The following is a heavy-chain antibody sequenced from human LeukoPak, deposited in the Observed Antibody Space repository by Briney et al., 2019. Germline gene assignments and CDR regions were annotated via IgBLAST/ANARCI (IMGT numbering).Heavy chain of an antibody. CDR1: GFTFSSYA. Sequence: GGSLRLSCAASGFTFSSYAMSWVRQAPGKGLEWVSAISGGGGSTYYADSVKGRFTISRDNSKNTLYLQMNSLRAEDTAVYYCAKSRWQWLVKYFDYWGQGTLVTVSS. CDR2: ISGGGGST. V-gene: IGHV3-23*01. D-gene: IGHD6-19*01. CDR3: AKSRWQWLVKYFDY. J-gene: IGHJ4*02.